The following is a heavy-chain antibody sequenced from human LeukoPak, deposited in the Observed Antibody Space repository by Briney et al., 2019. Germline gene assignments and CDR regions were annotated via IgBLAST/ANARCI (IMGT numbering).Heavy chain of an antibody. CDR1: GYTFTSYG. J-gene: IGHJ4*02. CDR3: ARDRPTPYYYGSGSQWDY. D-gene: IGHD3-10*01. V-gene: IGHV1-18*01. CDR2: ISAYNGNT. Sequence: GASVKVSCKASGYTFTSYGISWVRQAPGQGLEWMGWISAYNGNTNYAQKLQGRVTMTTGTSTSTAYMELRSLRSDDTAVYYCARDRPTPYYYGSGSQWDYWGRGTLVTVSS.